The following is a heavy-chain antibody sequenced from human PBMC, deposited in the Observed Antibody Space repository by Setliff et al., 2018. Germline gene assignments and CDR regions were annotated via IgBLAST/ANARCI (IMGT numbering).Heavy chain of an antibody. J-gene: IGHJ5*02. CDR3: ARDTYIGDFWSGYYIQGQFDP. Sequence: ASVKVSCKSSGYTFTSYAMHWVRQAPGQRLEWMGWINAGNGNTKYSQKFQGRVTITRDTSANTAYMELSSLRSEDTAVYYCARDTYIGDFWSGYYIQGQFDPWGQGTLVTVSS. V-gene: IGHV1-3*01. CDR1: GYTFTSYA. CDR2: INAGNGNT. D-gene: IGHD3-3*01.